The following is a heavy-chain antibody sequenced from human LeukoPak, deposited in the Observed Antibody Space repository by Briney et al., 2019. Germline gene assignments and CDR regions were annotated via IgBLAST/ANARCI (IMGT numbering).Heavy chain of an antibody. D-gene: IGHD3-10*01. CDR3: ARIYYFGDNNWRYFDN. J-gene: IGHJ4*02. V-gene: IGHV3-7*01. Sequence: GGSLRLSCAASGFTFSSYWMSWVRQAPGKGLEWVANIDPDGSEKQYGDSVKGRFTTSRDNAKNSLYLQMNSLRAEDTAIYYCARIYYFGDNNWRYFDNWGQGALVTVSS. CDR2: IDPDGSEK. CDR1: GFTFSSYW.